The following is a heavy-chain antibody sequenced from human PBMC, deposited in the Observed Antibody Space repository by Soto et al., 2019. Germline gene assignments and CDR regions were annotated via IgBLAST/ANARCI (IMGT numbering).Heavy chain of an antibody. V-gene: IGHV4-30-4*01. CDR1: GGSISSGDYY. J-gene: IGHJ6*02. CDR2: IYYSGST. Sequence: SETLSLTCTVSGGSISSGDYYWSWIRQPPGKGLEWIGYIYYSGSTYYNPSLKSRVTISVDTSKNQFSLKLSSVTAADTAVYYCARVFEYSSRRARDYYYYYGMDVWGQGTTVTVSS. D-gene: IGHD6-6*01. CDR3: ARVFEYSSRRARDYYYYYGMDV.